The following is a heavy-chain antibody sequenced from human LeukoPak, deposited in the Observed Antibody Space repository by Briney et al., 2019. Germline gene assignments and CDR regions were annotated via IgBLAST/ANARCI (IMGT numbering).Heavy chain of an antibody. V-gene: IGHV3-30-3*01. CDR2: ISYDGSNK. Sequence: GGSLRLSFAASGFTFSSYAMHWVRQAPGKGLEWVAVISYDGSNKYYADSVKGRFTISRDNSKNTLYLQMNSLRAEDTAVYYCARDPSMVRGVIPYYFDYWGQGTLVTVSS. CDR1: GFTFSSYA. D-gene: IGHD3-10*01. J-gene: IGHJ4*02. CDR3: ARDPSMVRGVIPYYFDY.